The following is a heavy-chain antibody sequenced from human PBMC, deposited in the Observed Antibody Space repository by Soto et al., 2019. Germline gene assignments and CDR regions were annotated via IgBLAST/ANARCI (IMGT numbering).Heavy chain of an antibody. CDR2: IWYDGSNK. V-gene: IGHV3-33*01. CDR1: GFTFSSYG. Sequence: GGSLRLSCAASGFTFSSYGMHWVRQAPGKGLEWVAVIWYDGSNKYYADSVKGRFTISRDNSKNTLYLQMNSLRAEDTAVYYCARGGDGYNHNWFDPWGQGTLVTVSS. CDR3: ARGGDGYNHNWFDP. J-gene: IGHJ5*02. D-gene: IGHD5-12*01.